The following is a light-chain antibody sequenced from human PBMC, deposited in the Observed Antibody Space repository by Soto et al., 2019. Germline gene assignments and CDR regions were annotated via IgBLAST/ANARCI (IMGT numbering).Light chain of an antibody. J-gene: IGKJ5*01. CDR3: QQLFDSPIT. CDR2: KAS. CDR1: QTISSW. Sequence: DIQMTQSPSSLSASVGDRVTITCRASQTISSWLAWYQQKPGKAPKLLIYKASSLENEVPLRFSGSGSGTEFTLTISSLQPDDFATYYCQQLFDSPITFGQGTRLEIK. V-gene: IGKV1-5*03.